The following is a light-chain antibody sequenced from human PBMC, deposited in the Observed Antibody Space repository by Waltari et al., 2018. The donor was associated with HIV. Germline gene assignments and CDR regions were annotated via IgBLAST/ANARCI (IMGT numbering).Light chain of an antibody. CDR1: QTIGIN. CDR3: QEYNSWPPRYT. Sequence: ETVMTQSPATLSGSPGARGIVSCRASQTIGINLAWYQQKPGQGPRLLIYGASTRATGIPGRFNGTGSGTEFTLTISGLQSEDFAIYYCQEYNSWPPRYTFGQGTKVEMK. J-gene: IGKJ2*01. V-gene: IGKV3-15*01. CDR2: GAS.